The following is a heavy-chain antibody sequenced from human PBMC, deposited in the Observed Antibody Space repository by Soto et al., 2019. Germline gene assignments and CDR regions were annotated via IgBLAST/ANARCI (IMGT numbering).Heavy chain of an antibody. Sequence: QVQLVESGGGLVKTSGSLKLACAGSVFTFSDYYMTWVRQAPGKGLEWVAYISSSGNTIYYGDSVKGRFTISRDNAKNSVYLQMNSLRAEDTALYFCAKMSSENYYDPVFLWGQGTLVTVSS. CDR2: ISSSGNTI. D-gene: IGHD3-22*01. CDR3: AKMSSENYYDPVFL. J-gene: IGHJ4*02. V-gene: IGHV3-11*01. CDR1: VFTFSDYY.